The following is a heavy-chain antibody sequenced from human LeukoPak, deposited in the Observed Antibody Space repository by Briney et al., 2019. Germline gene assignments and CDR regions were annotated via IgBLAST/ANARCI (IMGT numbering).Heavy chain of an antibody. J-gene: IGHJ4*02. V-gene: IGHV4-39*07. D-gene: IGHD6-13*01. CDR3: ARVGVAIAAAGHFDY. CDR2: IYYSGST. CDR1: GGSISSSSYY. Sequence: SETLSLTCTVSGGSISSSSYYWGWIRRPPGKGLEWIGSIYYSGSTYHNPSLKSRVTISVDTSKNQFSLKLSSVTAADTAVYYCARVGVAIAAAGHFDYWGQGTLVTVSS.